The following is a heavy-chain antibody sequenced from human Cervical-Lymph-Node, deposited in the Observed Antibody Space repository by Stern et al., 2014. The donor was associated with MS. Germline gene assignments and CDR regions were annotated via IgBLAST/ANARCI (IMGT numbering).Heavy chain of an antibody. J-gene: IGHJ4*02. V-gene: IGHV3-15*01. CDR1: GFTLSNAW. Sequence: VQLMQSGGGLVKPGGSLRLSCTASGFTLSNAWMSWVRQAPGKGLEWVGRITTKTDGGTTDYAAPVKGRFTISRDDSKSTLYLQMNSLKTEDTAVYYCTSAYTSGWKSQFDYWGQGALVAVSS. CDR2: ITTKTDGGTT. CDR3: TSAYTSGWKSQFDY. D-gene: IGHD6-19*01.